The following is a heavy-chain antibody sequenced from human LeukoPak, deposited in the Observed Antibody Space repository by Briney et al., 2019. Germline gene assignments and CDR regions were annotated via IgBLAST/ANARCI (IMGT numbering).Heavy chain of an antibody. J-gene: IGHJ5*02. CDR2: IYYIGST. CDR3: ATEQRLEGGWFDP. D-gene: IGHD1/OR15-1a*01. Sequence: KTSETLSLTCTVSGGSIRSYYWSWIRQPPGKGLEWIGYIYYIGSTNYNPSLKSRVTISVDTSKNQFSLKLSSVTAADTAVYYCATEQRLEGGWFDPWGQGTLVTVSS. CDR1: GGSIRSYY. V-gene: IGHV4-59*12.